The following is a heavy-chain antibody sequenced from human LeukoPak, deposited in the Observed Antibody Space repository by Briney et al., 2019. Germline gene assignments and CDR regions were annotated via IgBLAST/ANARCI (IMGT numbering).Heavy chain of an antibody. J-gene: IGHJ4*02. V-gene: IGHV3-30*18. D-gene: IGHD3-10*01. CDR3: AKDTSPDYYASGNTLAY. CDR2: ISYDGSNK. Sequence: GGSLRLSCAASGFTFSSYGMHWVRQAPGKGLEWVAVISYDGSNKYYADSVKGRFTISRDNSKNTLYLQMNSLRAEDTALYYCAKDTSPDYYASGNTLAYWGQGTLVTVSS. CDR1: GFTFSSYG.